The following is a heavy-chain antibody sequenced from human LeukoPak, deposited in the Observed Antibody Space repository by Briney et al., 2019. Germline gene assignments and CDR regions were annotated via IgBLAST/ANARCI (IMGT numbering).Heavy chain of an antibody. CDR3: ARSFWSGYYGFDY. J-gene: IGHJ4*02. CDR1: GYTFTGYY. Sequence: ASVKVSCKASGYTFTGYYMHWVRQAPGQGLEWMGWINPNSGGTNYEQKFQGRVTMTRDKSISTAYMELSRLRSDDTAVYYCARSFWSGYYGFDYWGQGTLVTVSS. CDR2: INPNSGGT. V-gene: IGHV1-2*02. D-gene: IGHD3-3*01.